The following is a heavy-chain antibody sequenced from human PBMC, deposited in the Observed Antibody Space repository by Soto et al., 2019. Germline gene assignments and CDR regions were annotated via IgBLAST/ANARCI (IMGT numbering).Heavy chain of an antibody. CDR2: IIPIFGTA. V-gene: IGHV1-69*01. J-gene: IGHJ5*02. CDR1: GGTFSSYA. CDR3: ARALTMVRGVIYGAFDP. Sequence: QVQLVQSGAEVKKPGSSVKVSCKASGGTFSSYAISWVRQAPGQGLEWMGGIIPIFGTANYAQKFQGRVTITADESRSKAYMELSSLRSEDTAVYYCARALTMVRGVIYGAFDPWGQGTLVTVSS. D-gene: IGHD3-10*01.